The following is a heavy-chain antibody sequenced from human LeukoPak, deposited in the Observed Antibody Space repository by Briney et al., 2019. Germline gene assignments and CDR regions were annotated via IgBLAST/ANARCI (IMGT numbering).Heavy chain of an antibody. CDR2: IRYDGSNK. V-gene: IGHV3-30*02. CDR3: AKDTTPPKAGFDP. Sequence: GGSLRLSCAASGFTFSSYGMHWVRQAPGKGLEWVAFIRYDGSNKYYADPVKGRFTISRDNSKNTLYLQMNSLRAEDTAVYYCAKDTTPPKAGFDPWGQGTLVTVSS. J-gene: IGHJ5*02. D-gene: IGHD1-14*01. CDR1: GFTFSSYG.